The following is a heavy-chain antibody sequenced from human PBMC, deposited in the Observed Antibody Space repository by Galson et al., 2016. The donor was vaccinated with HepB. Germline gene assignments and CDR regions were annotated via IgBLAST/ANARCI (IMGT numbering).Heavy chain of an antibody. CDR3: ARRTGNGFDV. CDR1: GDSVSSNSGT. V-gene: IGHV6-1*01. CDR2: TYYRSRWYS. J-gene: IGHJ6*02. Sequence: CAISGDSVSSNSGTWNWIRLSPSRGLEWLGRTYYRSRWYSDYALSVKSRITINADTSKSQFSLRLNSVTPEDTAVYYCARRTGNGFDVWGQGTTVTVSS. D-gene: IGHD1-1*01.